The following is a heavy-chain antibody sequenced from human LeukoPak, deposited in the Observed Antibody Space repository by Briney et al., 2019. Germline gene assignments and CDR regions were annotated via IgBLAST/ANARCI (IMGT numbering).Heavy chain of an antibody. D-gene: IGHD1-26*01. V-gene: IGHV1-2*06. CDR3: ARDIGAGAWGDFDY. CDR1: GYTFNGYY. Sequence: GASVKVSCKASGYTFNGYYMHWVRQAPGQGLEWMGRINPDSGGTNYAQKFQGRVTISRDTSISAAYMGLSRLRSDDTAVYYCARDIGAGAWGDFDYWGQGTLVTVSS. J-gene: IGHJ4*02. CDR2: INPDSGGT.